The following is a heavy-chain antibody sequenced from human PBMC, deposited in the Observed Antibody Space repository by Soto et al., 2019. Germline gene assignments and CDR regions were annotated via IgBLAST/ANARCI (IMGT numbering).Heavy chain of an antibody. CDR2: IIPMFGT. D-gene: IGHD3-10*01. V-gene: IGHV1-69*01. Sequence: QVQLVQSGAEVKRPGSSVKVSCEASGGTFNNYAITWVRQAPGQGLEWMGGIIPMFGTNYAQKVQDKVTIAADESTGTACMRLSGLRSEDTAVYFCARPNSYGVTFHYFYGMDVWGQGTTVTVSS. CDR1: GGTFNNYA. CDR3: ARPNSYGVTFHYFYGMDV. J-gene: IGHJ6*02.